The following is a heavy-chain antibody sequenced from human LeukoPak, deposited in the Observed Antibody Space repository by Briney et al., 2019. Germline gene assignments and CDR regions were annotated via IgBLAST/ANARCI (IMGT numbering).Heavy chain of an antibody. CDR2: IISSSIYI. J-gene: IGHJ4*02. D-gene: IGHD2-2*01. CDR1: GFTFSHYT. Sequence: PGGSLRLSCAASGFTFSHYTMNWVRQAPGKGLEWVSSIISSSIYIYYADSVKGRFTISRDNAKNSLYLQMSSLRAEDTAVYYCASGSTSLEYFDYWGQGTLVTVSS. CDR3: ASGSTSLEYFDY. V-gene: IGHV3-21*01.